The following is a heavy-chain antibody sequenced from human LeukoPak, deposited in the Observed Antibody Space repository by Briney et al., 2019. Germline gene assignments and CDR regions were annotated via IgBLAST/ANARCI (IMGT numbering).Heavy chain of an antibody. CDR3: AKSLFTSATGTGRAFHI. Sequence: GGSLRLSCVASGFTFSSYWLSWVRQAPGKGLVWEANIKQDGSDKYYVDSVKGRFTISRDNAKNSLYLQMTSLRAEDTAEYYCAKSLFTSATGTGRAFHIWGQGTMVTVSS. V-gene: IGHV3-7*03. CDR1: GFTFSSYW. J-gene: IGHJ3*02. CDR2: IKQDGSDK. D-gene: IGHD1-1*01.